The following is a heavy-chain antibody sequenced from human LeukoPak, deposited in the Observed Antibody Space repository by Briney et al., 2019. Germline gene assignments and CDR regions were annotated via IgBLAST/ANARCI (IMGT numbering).Heavy chain of an antibody. CDR3: ARAGYGGRYFDY. CDR2: ITNSGNSK. J-gene: IGHJ4*02. V-gene: IGHV3-48*01. Sequence: PGGSLRLSCAASEFTFSSYSMNWVRQAPGKGLEWVSYITNSGNSKSYADSVKGRFTISRDNTKNSLYLQMNGLRAEDTAVYYCARAGYGGRYFDYWGQGTLVTVSS. D-gene: IGHD4-23*01. CDR1: EFTFSSYS.